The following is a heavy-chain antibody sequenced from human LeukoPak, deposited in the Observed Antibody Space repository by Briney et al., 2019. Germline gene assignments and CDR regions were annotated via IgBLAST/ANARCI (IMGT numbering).Heavy chain of an antibody. CDR3: ARFCDDYGDYVYAFDI. CDR1: GYTFTSYD. J-gene: IGHJ3*02. D-gene: IGHD4-17*01. V-gene: IGHV1-8*01. Sequence: GASVKVSCKASGYTFTSYDINWVRQATGQGLEWMGWMNPNSGNTGYAQKFQGRVTMTRNTSISTAYMELSSLRSEDTAVYYCARFCDDYGDYVYAFDIWGQGTMVTVSS. CDR2: MNPNSGNT.